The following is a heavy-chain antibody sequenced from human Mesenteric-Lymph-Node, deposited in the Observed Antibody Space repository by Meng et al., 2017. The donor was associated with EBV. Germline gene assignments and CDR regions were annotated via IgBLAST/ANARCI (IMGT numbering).Heavy chain of an antibody. Sequence: QMQVVQSGAEVKKTGSSVKLSCKASGNTFTYRSLHWVRQAPGQALEWMGWINVGKGDTKYSQKFQGRVTITRDTSASTAYMELSSLRSEDTAVYYCVRDSSGDSRFFDPWGQGTLVTVSS. CDR1: GNTFTYRS. CDR2: INVGKGDT. CDR3: VRDSSGDSRFFDP. V-gene: IGHV1-3*01. D-gene: IGHD6-19*01. J-gene: IGHJ5*02.